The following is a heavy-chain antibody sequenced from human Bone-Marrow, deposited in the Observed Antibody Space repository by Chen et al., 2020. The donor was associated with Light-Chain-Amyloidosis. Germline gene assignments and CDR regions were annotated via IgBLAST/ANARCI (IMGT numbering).Heavy chain of an antibody. Sequence: EVQLVESGGGLAQPGGSLRLSCVASGFDFSRYTMGWVRQAPGKGPEWLSDIGSSATTINNADSVKGRFTISRDNANNALFLHMKSLRDEDTALYYCARWVNYEDPSRGRFDVWGQGTMVSVSS. CDR1: GFDFSRYT. J-gene: IGHJ3*01. CDR3: ARWVNYEDPSRGRFDV. V-gene: IGHV3-48*02. D-gene: IGHD1-7*01. CDR2: IGSSATTI.